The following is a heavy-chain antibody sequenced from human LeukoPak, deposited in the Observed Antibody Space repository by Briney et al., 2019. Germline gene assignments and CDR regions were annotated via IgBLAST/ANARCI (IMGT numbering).Heavy chain of an antibody. J-gene: IGHJ4*02. Sequence: GGSLRLSCAASGFTFSSYWMSWVRQAPGKGLEWVANIKQDGSEKYYVDSVKGRFTISRDNAKNSLYLQMNSLRAEDTAVYYCARELRYFDWTPLDYWGQGTLVTVSS. CDR3: ARELRYFDWTPLDY. D-gene: IGHD3-9*01. CDR2: IKQDGSEK. CDR1: GFTFSSYW. V-gene: IGHV3-7*01.